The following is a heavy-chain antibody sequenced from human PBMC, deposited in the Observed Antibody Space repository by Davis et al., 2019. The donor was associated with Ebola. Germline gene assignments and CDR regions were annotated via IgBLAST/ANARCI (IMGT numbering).Heavy chain of an antibody. D-gene: IGHD3-10*01. CDR3: ARGGILWFGELMYYYYGMDV. V-gene: IGHV1-8*02. J-gene: IGHJ6*04. CDR2: MNPNSGNT. Sequence: SVKVSCKASGYTFTSYGVNWVRQATGQGLEWMGWMNPNSGNTGYAQKFQGRVTMTRNTSISTAYMELSSLRSEDTAVYYCARGGILWFGELMYYYYGMDVWGKGTTVTVSS. CDR1: GYTFTSYG.